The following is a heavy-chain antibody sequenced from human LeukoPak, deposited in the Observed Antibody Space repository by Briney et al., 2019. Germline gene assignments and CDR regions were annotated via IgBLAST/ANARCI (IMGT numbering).Heavy chain of an antibody. CDR2: LSGSGSST. V-gene: IGHV3-23*01. CDR1: GFTFSSFA. D-gene: IGHD3-10*01. J-gene: IGHJ4*02. CDR3: ATTQTAGGHRFDY. Sequence: PGGSLRLSCAASGFTFSSFAMSWVRQAPGKGLDWVSALSGSGSSTSYADSVKGRFTISRDNSKNTLYLQMNSLRAEDTAVYSSATTQTAGGHRFDYWGQGPLVPVSS.